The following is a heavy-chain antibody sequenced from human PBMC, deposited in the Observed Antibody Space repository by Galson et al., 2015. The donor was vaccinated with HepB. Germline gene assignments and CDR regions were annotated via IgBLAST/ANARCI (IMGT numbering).Heavy chain of an antibody. CDR3: ATVRPHRDGPNYYYYMDV. J-gene: IGHJ6*03. CDR1: GYTLTELS. D-gene: IGHD1-1*01. CDR2: FDPEDGET. Sequence: SVKVSCKVSGYTLTELSMHWVRQAPGKGLEWMGGFDPEDGETIYAQKFQGRVTMTEDTSTDTAYMELSSLRSEDTAVYYCATVRPHRDGPNYYYYMDVWGKGTTVTVSS. V-gene: IGHV1-24*01.